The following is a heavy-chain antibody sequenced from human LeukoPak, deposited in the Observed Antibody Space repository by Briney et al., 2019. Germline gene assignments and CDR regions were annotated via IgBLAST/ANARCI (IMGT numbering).Heavy chain of an antibody. CDR1: GFTFSSYG. V-gene: IGHV3-30*18. CDR2: ISYDGSNE. CDR3: AKDALGYSYGYGYFDY. D-gene: IGHD5-18*01. J-gene: IGHJ4*02. Sequence: GGSLRLSCAASGFTFSSYGMHWVRQAPGKGLEWVAVISYDGSNEYYADSVKGRFTISRDNSKNTLYLQMNSLRAEDTAVYYCAKDALGYSYGYGYFDYWGQGTLVTVSS.